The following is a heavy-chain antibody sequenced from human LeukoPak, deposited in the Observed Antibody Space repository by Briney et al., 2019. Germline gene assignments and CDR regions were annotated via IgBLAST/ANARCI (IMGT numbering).Heavy chain of an antibody. CDR3: AREYFTGWYDY. Sequence: QPGRSLRLSCAASGFTFSTYNIHWVRQAPGKGLEWVAVISYDEANEFSAVFVKGRFTISRDNSKHTLYLQMNSLRPDDTAVYYCAREYFTGWYDYWGQGTLVTVSS. CDR2: ISYDEANE. V-gene: IGHV3-30-3*01. D-gene: IGHD6-19*01. J-gene: IGHJ4*02. CDR1: GFTFSTYN.